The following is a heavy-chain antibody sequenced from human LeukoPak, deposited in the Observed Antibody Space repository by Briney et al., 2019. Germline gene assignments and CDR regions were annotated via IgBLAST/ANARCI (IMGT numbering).Heavy chain of an antibody. D-gene: IGHD3-10*01. CDR3: ASGSGSYRTPYYYMDV. CDR2: IYSGGST. J-gene: IGHJ6*03. Sequence: GGFLRLSCAASGFTVSSNYMSWVRQAPGKGLEWVSVIYSGGSTYYADSVKGRFTISRDNSKNTLYLQMNSLRAEDTAVYYCASGSGSYRTPYYYMDVWGTGTTVTVSS. CDR1: GFTVSSNY. V-gene: IGHV3-53*01.